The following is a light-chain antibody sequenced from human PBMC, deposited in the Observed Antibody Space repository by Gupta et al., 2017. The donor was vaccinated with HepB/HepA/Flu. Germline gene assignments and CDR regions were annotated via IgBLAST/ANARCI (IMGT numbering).Light chain of an antibody. CDR3: QTWGTGIGV. CDR1: SGHKHYA. Sequence: QLVVTQSPSASASLGASVKLTCTLSSGHKHYAIAGHQQQPEKGPRFLMRLNSDGSHKKGDGISDRCSGSSSRVKFYLTIAKLQAADEAYYYSQTWGTGIGVFGGGTKLTVL. J-gene: IGLJ3*02. V-gene: IGLV4-69*01. CDR2: LNSDGSH.